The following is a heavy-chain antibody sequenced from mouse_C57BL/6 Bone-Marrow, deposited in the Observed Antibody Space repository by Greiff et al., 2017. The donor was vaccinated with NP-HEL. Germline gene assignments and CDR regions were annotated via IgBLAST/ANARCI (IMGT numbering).Heavy chain of an antibody. J-gene: IGHJ2*01. CDR3: ARHCYGSSYGFDY. CDR1: GYAFTSSW. V-gene: IGHV1-82*01. D-gene: IGHD1-1*01. Sequence: QVQLQQSGPELVKPGASVKISCKASGYAFTSSWMHWVKQRPGQGLEWIGRIYPGDGDTNYNGKFKGKATLTADKSSSTAYMQLSSLTSEDSAVYFCARHCYGSSYGFDYWGQGTTLTVSS. CDR2: IYPGDGDT.